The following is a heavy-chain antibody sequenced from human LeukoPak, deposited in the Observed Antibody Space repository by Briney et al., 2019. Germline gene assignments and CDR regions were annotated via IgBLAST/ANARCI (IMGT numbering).Heavy chain of an antibody. J-gene: IGHJ4*02. D-gene: IGHD2-21*01. CDR1: GGSISSYY. V-gene: IGHV4-59*08. CDR3: ARHAFASPFAY. Sequence: SETLSLTCTVSGGSISSYYWSWIRQPPGKGLDWIGYIYHSGDSNYNPSLKSRVTISLDTSKNEVSLKLSSVTAADTAVYYCARHAFASPFAYWGQGTLVTVSS. CDR2: IYHSGDS.